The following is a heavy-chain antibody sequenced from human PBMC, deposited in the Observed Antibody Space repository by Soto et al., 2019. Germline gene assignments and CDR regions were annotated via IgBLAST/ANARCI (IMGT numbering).Heavy chain of an antibody. CDR3: ARHYCGGDCYRMDWFDP. Sequence: SETLSLTCSVSGGFISSRSYFWSWIRQPPGKGLEWIGYIYYSGSTNYNPSLKSRVTISVDTSKNQFSLKLSSVTAADTAVYYCARHYCGGDCYRMDWFDPWGQGTLVTVSS. V-gene: IGHV4-61*01. D-gene: IGHD2-21*02. CDR2: IYYSGST. J-gene: IGHJ5*02. CDR1: GGFISSRSYF.